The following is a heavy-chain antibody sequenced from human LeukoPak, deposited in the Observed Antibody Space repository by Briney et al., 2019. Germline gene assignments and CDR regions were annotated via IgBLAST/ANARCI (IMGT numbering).Heavy chain of an antibody. CDR2: IYYSGST. D-gene: IGHD3-10*01. CDR1: GGSISSYY. J-gene: IGHJ6*03. CDR3: ARVGVNPYYYYYYMDV. Sequence: PSETLSLTCTVSGGSISSYYWSWIRQPPGKGLEWIGYIYYSGSTNYNPSLKSRVTISVDTSKNQFSLKLSSVTAADTAVYYCARVGVNPYYYYYYMDVWGKGTTVTISS. V-gene: IGHV4-59*01.